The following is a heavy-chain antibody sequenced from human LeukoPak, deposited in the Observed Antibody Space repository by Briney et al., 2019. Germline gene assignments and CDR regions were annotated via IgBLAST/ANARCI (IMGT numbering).Heavy chain of an antibody. V-gene: IGHV1-2*02. J-gene: IGHJ5*02. CDR1: GYTFTGYY. CDR2: INPNSGGT. Sequence: ASVKVSCKASGYTFTGYYMHWVRQAPGQGLEWMGWINPNSGGTNYAQKFQGRVTMTEDTSTDTAYMELSSLRSEDTAVYYCATTGYSSGWYYWFDPWGQGTLVTVSS. CDR3: ATTGYSSGWYYWFDP. D-gene: IGHD6-19*01.